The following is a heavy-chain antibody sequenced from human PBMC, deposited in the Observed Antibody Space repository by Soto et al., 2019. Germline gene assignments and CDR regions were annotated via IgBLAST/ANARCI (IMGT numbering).Heavy chain of an antibody. CDR3: ARDVESGSSQYYYYYYGMDV. D-gene: IGHD1-26*01. CDR2: IHGDGGKI. CDR1: GFMFSAYW. V-gene: IGHV3-7*01. J-gene: IGHJ6*02. Sequence: GGSLRLSCAASGFMFSAYWMSWVRQAPGKGLEWVANIHGDGGKIYYVDSVKGRFTISRDNAKRSLYLQMNSLRAEDTAVYYCARDVESGSSQYYYYYYGMDVWGQGTTVTVSS.